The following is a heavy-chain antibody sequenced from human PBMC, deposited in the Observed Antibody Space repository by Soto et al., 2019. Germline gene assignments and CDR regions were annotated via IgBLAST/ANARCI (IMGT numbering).Heavy chain of an antibody. CDR2: ISWNSGSI. D-gene: IGHD7-27*01. CDR3: AKDNKLTGDYYFDY. CDR1: GFTFDDYA. J-gene: IGHJ4*02. V-gene: IGHV3-9*01. Sequence: EVQLVESGGGLVQPGRSLRLSCAASGFTFDDYAMHWVRQAPGKGLEWVSGISWNSGSIGYVDSVKGRFTISRDNAKNSLYLQMNSLRAEDTALYYCAKDNKLTGDYYFDYWGQGTLVTVSS.